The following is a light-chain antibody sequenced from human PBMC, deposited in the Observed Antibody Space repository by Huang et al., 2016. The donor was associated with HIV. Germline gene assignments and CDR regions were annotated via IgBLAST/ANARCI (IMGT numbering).Light chain of an antibody. V-gene: IGKV1-33*01. J-gene: IGKJ4*01. Sequence: DIQMTQSPSSLSASVGDRVTITCQASQDIRNHLNWYQQKTGTAPHLLIYDAFSLQTGVPSRFSGSGSGTDYTLIISSLQPEDFATYYCQQFDNSLTFGAGTKVEIK. CDR3: QQFDNSLT. CDR1: QDIRNH. CDR2: DAF.